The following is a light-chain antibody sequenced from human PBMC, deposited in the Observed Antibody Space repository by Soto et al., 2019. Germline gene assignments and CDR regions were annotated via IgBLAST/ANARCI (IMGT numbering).Light chain of an antibody. V-gene: IGLV2-14*01. Sequence: QSPLTQPPCVSGSHGQSITISCAGSSKDLCAYGHVSWYQHHPGKARKFILYAINHQPTGVSDRFSSSQAGDPSSLTISGHQARDEAEYYCCSDTTSGTDVFGSGTKLT. CDR2: AIN. J-gene: IGLJ1*01. CDR1: SKDLCAYGH. CDR3: CSDTTSGTDV.